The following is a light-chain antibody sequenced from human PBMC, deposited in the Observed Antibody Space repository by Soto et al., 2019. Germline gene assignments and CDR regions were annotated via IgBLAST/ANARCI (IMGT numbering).Light chain of an antibody. Sequence: DIQLTQSPSFLSASVGDRVTITCRASQGISSYLAWYQQKPGKAPKLLIYDASTLQSGVPSRFIGSGSGTEFTLTISSLQPEDFATYYCQQLNSFPYTFGQGTKLEIK. CDR3: QQLNSFPYT. CDR1: QGISSY. V-gene: IGKV1-9*01. J-gene: IGKJ2*01. CDR2: DAS.